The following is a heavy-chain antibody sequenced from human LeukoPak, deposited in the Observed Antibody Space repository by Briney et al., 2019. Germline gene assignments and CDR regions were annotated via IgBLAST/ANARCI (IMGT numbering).Heavy chain of an antibody. J-gene: IGHJ4*02. CDR2: IWYDGSNK. CDR3: ARELPTIIVGATSFDY. Sequence: GGSLRLSCAASGFTFRSYAMHWVRQAPGKGLEWVAVIWYDGSNKYYADSVKGRFTISRDNSKNTLYLQMNSLRAEDTAVYYCARELPTIIVGATSFDYWGQGTLVTVSS. D-gene: IGHD1-26*01. V-gene: IGHV3-33*08. CDR1: GFTFRSYA.